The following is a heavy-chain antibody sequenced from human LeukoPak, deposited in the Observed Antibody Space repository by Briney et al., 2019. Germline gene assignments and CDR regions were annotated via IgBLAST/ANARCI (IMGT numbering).Heavy chain of an antibody. D-gene: IGHD3-22*01. CDR1: GGSFSGYY. CDR2: INHSGST. V-gene: IGHV4-34*01. J-gene: IGHJ5*02. Sequence: SETLSLTCAVYGGSFSGYYWSWIRQPPGKGLGWIGEINHSGSTNYNPSLKSRVTISVDTSKNQFSLKLSSVTAADTAVYYCARTRPKGLNSSGYYYRLANWSDPWGQGTLVTVSS. CDR3: ARTRPKGLNSSGYYYRLANWSDP.